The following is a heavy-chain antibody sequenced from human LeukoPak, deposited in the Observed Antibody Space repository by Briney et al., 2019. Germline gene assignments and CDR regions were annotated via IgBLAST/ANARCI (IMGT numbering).Heavy chain of an antibody. CDR2: IIPIFGTA. V-gene: IGHV1-69*05. CDR1: GGTFNSYA. CDR3: ARARSPSSGYLLRDHNWFDP. D-gene: IGHD3-22*01. J-gene: IGHJ5*02. Sequence: SVKVSCKASGGTFNSYAISWVRQARGQGLECMGGIIPIFGTANYAQKVQGRVTITTDESTTTAYMELSSLRSEDTAVYYCARARSPSSGYLLRDHNWFDPWGQGTLVTVSS.